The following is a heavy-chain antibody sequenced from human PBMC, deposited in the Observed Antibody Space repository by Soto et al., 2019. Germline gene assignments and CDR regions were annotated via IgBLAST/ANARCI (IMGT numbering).Heavy chain of an antibody. Sequence: EVQLLESGGGLIQPGGSLRLSCAASGFTFSSNDMSWVRQAPGKGLEWASSISASGRSLFYADAVKGRFTISRDNSKNTLYLHMSSLTAEDTAVYYCAHATSKLDYWGQGTLVTVSS. J-gene: IGHJ4*02. CDR2: ISASGRSL. CDR3: AHATSKLDY. V-gene: IGHV3-23*01. D-gene: IGHD2-2*01. CDR1: GFTFSSND.